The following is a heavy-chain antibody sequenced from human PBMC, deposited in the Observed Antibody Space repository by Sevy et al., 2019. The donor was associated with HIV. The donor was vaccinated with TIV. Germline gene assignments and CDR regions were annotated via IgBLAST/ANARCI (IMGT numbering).Heavy chain of an antibody. D-gene: IGHD6-19*01. Sequence: GVSLRLSCAASGFSFSTYSMNWVRQAPGKGLEWVSYISTSSSTIYYADSVKGRFTISRDNAKRSLYLQMNSLRDEDTAVYYCARVAAVASTLYYFDFWGQGTLVTVSS. J-gene: IGHJ4*02. CDR1: GFSFSTYS. CDR2: ISTSSSTI. CDR3: ARVAAVASTLYYFDF. V-gene: IGHV3-48*02.